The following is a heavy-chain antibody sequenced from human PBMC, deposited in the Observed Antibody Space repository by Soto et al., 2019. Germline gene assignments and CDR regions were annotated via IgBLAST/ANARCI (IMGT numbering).Heavy chain of an antibody. V-gene: IGHV3-23*01. J-gene: IGHJ1*01. D-gene: IGHD2-2*01. Sequence: VQLLESGGGLVQPGGSLRPSCAASGFTFSSYAMSWVRQAPGKGLEWVSAISGSGGRTYYADSLQGRFTISRDNAKNSLYLQMNSLRAEDTAVYYSAPDTDVVLVPAAIRPPTFPASWGQGTLVT. CDR3: APDTDVVLVPAAIRPPTFPAS. CDR2: ISGSGGRT. CDR1: GFTFSSYA.